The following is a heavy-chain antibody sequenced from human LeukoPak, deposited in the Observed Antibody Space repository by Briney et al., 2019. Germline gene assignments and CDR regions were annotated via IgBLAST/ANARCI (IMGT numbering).Heavy chain of an antibody. CDR3: ARTSPKSPWR. D-gene: IGHD1-14*01. CDR2: IYHSGST. V-gene: IGHV4-30-2*02. CDR1: GGSISSGGYY. Sequence: SQTLSLTCTVSGGSISSGGYYWSWIRQPPGKGLEWIGYIYHSGSTSYNPSLKSRVTLSVDRSKNQFSLKLSSVTAADTAVYYCARTSPKSPWRWGQGTLVTVSS. J-gene: IGHJ4*02.